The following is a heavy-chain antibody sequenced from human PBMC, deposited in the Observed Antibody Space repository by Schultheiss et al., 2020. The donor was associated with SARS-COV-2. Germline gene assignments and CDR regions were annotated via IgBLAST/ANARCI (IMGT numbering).Heavy chain of an antibody. CDR2: TYTDGTA. V-gene: IGHV3-66*02. J-gene: IGHJ6*03. CDR3: ARYPKYYDFWSGYYGYYYYYMDV. CDR1: GFSVSGDY. Sequence: GGSLRLSCAASGFSVSGDYMNWVRQAPGKGLECVSVTYTDGTAYYADSVKGRFTMSRDNSQNTLFLQMNSLRPEDTAIYYCARYPKYYDFWSGYYGYYYYYMDVWGKGTTVTVSS. D-gene: IGHD3-3*01.